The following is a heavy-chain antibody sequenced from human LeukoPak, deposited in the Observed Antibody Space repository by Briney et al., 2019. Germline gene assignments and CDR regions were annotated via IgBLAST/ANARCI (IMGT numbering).Heavy chain of an antibody. CDR1: GGSISSSSYY. CDR2: IYYSGIT. Sequence: PSETLSLTCTVSGGSISSSSYYWGWIRQPPGKGLEWIGTIYYSGITYYNPSLKSRVTISVDTSKNQFSLKLSSVTAADTAVYYCARSEPPSVLSYYYYYGMDVWGQGTTVTVSS. J-gene: IGHJ6*02. D-gene: IGHD2/OR15-2a*01. CDR3: ARSEPPSVLSYYYYYGMDV. V-gene: IGHV4-39*07.